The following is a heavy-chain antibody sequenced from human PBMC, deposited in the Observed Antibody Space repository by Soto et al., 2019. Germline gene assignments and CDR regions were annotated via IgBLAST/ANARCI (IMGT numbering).Heavy chain of an antibody. D-gene: IGHD1-1*01. CDR1: GSSISGFY. V-gene: IGHV4-4*07. Sequence: SETLSLTCTVSGSSISGFYWSWIRKSAGKGLEWIGRIYATGTTDYNPSLKSRVMMSVDTSKKQFSLKLRSVTAADTAVYYCVRDGTKTLRDWFDPWGQGISVTSPQ. CDR2: IYATGTT. J-gene: IGHJ5*02. CDR3: VRDGTKTLRDWFDP.